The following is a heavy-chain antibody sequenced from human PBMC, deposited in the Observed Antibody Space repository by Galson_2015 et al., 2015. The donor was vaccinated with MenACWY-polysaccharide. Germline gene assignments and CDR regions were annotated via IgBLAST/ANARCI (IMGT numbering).Heavy chain of an antibody. CDR2: FYYSGST. D-gene: IGHD6-19*01. J-gene: IGHJ4*02. Sequence: ETLSLTCTVSGGSVGSSGYSWGWIRQPPGKGLEWIGSFYYSGSTYYNPSLKSRVTISVDTSKNQFSLNLNSVTASDTAVYYCARNCNPWYSSLPYYFDYWGQGTLVTVSS. CDR3: ARNCNPWYSSLPYYFDY. CDR1: GGSVGSSGYS. V-gene: IGHV4-39*01.